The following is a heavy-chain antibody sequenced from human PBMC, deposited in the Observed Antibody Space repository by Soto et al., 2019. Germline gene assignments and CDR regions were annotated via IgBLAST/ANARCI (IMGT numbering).Heavy chain of an antibody. V-gene: IGHV4-59*01. CDR3: ARGERGAVYYCAFWRRYSDCIAF. D-gene: IGHD3-3*01. CDR1: GGSISSYY. Sequence: SETLSLTCTVSGGSISSYYWSWIRQPPGKGLEWIGYIYYSGSANYNPSLKSRVTISVDTSKNQFSLKLSSVTAADTAVYYCARGERGAVYYCAFWRRYSDCIAFWGQGTLVTVSS. CDR2: IYYSGSA. J-gene: IGHJ4*02.